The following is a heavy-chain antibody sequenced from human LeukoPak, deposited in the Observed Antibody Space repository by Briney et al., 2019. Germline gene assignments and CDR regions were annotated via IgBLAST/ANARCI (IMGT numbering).Heavy chain of an antibody. V-gene: IGHV4-39*01. CDR2: IYYSGSI. CDR1: GGSISSSSYY. D-gene: IGHD3-16*02. Sequence: SETLSLTCTVSGGSISSSSYYWGWVRQPPGKGLEWIGSIYYSGSIYYNPSLKGRVTISVDTSKNQFSLKLSSVTAADTAVYYCAGGLGITFGGVIALNWFDPWGQGTLVTVSS. J-gene: IGHJ5*02. CDR3: AGGLGITFGGVIALNWFDP.